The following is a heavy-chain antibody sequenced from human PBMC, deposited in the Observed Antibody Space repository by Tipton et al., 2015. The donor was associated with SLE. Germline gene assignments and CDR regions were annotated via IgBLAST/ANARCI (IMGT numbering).Heavy chain of an antibody. J-gene: IGHJ3*02. D-gene: IGHD1-26*01. Sequence: TLSLTCTVSGGSISSHYWSWIRRPPGKGLEWIGYIHYSGTTHDNPSLKSRVTMSVDMSKNQFSLRLTSVTAADTAVYYCARTLGAIAHTVYDAFDIWGQGKMVTVSS. CDR2: IHYSGTT. V-gene: IGHV4-59*11. CDR1: GGSISSHY. CDR3: ARTLGAIAHTVYDAFDI.